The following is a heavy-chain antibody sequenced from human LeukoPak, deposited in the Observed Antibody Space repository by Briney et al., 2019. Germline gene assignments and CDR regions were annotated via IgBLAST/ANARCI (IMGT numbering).Heavy chain of an antibody. CDR1: GGTFSSYA. CDR2: IIPIFGTA. Sequence: WASVKVSCKASGGTFSSYAISWVRQAPGQGLEWMGGIIPIFGTANYAQKFQGRVTITADESTSTAYMELSSLRSEDTAVYYCASQTAAALTQGYYYYYMDVWGKGTTVTVSS. CDR3: ASQTAAALTQGYYYYYMDV. D-gene: IGHD6-13*01. V-gene: IGHV1-69*13. J-gene: IGHJ6*03.